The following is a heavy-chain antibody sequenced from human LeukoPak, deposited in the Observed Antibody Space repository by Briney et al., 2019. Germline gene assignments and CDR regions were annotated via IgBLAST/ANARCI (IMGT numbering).Heavy chain of an antibody. CDR2: INPNSGGT. J-gene: IGHJ5*02. Sequence: ASVKVSCTASGYTFTGYYMHWVRQAPGQGLEWMGWINPNSGGTNYAQKFQGRVTMTRDTSISTAYMELSRLRSDDTAVYYCARSNTIFGVVIINADKDWFDPWGQGTLVTVSS. V-gene: IGHV1-2*02. D-gene: IGHD3-3*01. CDR3: ARSNTIFGVVIINADKDWFDP. CDR1: GYTFTGYY.